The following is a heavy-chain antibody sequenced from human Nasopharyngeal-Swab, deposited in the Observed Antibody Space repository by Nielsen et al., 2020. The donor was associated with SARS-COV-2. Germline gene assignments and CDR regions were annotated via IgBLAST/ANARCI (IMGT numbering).Heavy chain of an antibody. CDR3: ARGQAYYYGSGRAY. J-gene: IGHJ4*02. CDR2: INHSGST. D-gene: IGHD3-10*01. V-gene: IGHV4-34*01. Sequence: WIRQPPGKGLEWIGEINHSGSTNYNPSLKSRVTISVDTSKNQFSLKLSSVTAADTAVYYCARGQAYYYGSGRAYWGQGTLVTVSS.